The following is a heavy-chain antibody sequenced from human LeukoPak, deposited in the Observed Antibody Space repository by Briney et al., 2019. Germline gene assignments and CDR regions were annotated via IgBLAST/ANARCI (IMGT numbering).Heavy chain of an antibody. CDR3: ARRLRGDRNWFDP. CDR1: GGSISSYY. J-gene: IGHJ5*02. D-gene: IGHD4-17*01. V-gene: IGHV4-59*01. Sequence: SETLSLTCTVSGGSISSYYWSWIRQPPGKGLEWIGYIYYSGSTNYNPSLKSRVTISVDTSKNQFSLKLSSVTAADTAVYYCARRLRGDRNWFDPWGQGTLVTVSS. CDR2: IYYSGST.